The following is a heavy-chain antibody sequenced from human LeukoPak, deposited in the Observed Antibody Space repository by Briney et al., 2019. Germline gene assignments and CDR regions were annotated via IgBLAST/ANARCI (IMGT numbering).Heavy chain of an antibody. CDR2: ICGTCGNT. Sequence: GGSLRLSCAAAGFRLCNYAMSWVRQAPGKGLEWVSTICGTCGNTHYADSVKGRFTISRDNSKNTLYLQMSSLGAEDTAVYYCANDVGLTPFAYWGQGTLVSVSS. D-gene: IGHD1-26*01. J-gene: IGHJ4*02. CDR1: GFRLCNYA. CDR3: ANDVGLTPFAY. V-gene: IGHV3-23*01.